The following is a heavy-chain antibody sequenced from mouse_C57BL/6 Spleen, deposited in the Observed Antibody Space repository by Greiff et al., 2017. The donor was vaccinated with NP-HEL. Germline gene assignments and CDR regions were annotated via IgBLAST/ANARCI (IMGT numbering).Heavy chain of an antibody. CDR1: GYTFTDYN. V-gene: IGHV1-22*01. CDR2: INPNNGGT. J-gene: IGHJ2*01. CDR3: ASGGIYFDY. Sequence: EVNLVESGPELVKPGASVKMSCKASGYTFTDYNMHWVKQSHGKSLEWIGYINPNNGGTSYNQKFKGKATLTVNKSSSTAYMELRSLTSEDSAVYYCASGGIYFDYWGQGTTLTVSS.